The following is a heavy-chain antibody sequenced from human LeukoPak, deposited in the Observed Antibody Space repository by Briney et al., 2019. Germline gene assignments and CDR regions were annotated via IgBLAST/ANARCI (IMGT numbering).Heavy chain of an antibody. V-gene: IGHV4/OR15-8*01. CDR1: GGSISSSDW. J-gene: IGHJ4*02. CDR3: TRENRPFCPFAY. CDR2: ISHSGTT. D-gene: IGHD2/OR15-2a*01. Sequence: PSETLSLTCVVSGGSISSSDWWRWVRQAPGKGLEWIGEISHSGTTNYNPSLRSRVTMFLDRANNQFSLSLASVTAADSAVYYCTRENRPFCPFAYWGQGVLVTVSS.